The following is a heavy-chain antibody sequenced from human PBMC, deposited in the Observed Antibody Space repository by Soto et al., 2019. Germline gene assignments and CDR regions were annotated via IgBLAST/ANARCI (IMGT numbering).Heavy chain of an antibody. CDR1: GYTFTSYD. Sequence: QVQLVQSGAEVKKPGASVKVSCKASGYTFTSYDINWVRQAAGQGLEWMGWMNPSSANTGYAQKFQGRVTMTRDTSTSTAYMELTNLRSEDTAMYYCARVEATPSPNWFDPWGQGTLVTVSS. CDR3: ARVEATPSPNWFDP. J-gene: IGHJ5*02. CDR2: MNPSSANT. V-gene: IGHV1-8*01.